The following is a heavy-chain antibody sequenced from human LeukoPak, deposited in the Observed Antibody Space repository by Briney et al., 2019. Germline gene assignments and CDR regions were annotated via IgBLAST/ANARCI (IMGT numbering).Heavy chain of an antibody. V-gene: IGHV3-7*04. CDR3: ARNRDSN. CDR2: IKKDGSEK. D-gene: IGHD2-21*02. Sequence: GGSLRLSCAASGFTFSSYWMSWVRQAPGKGLEWVANIKKDGSEKYYADSVKGRFTISRDNAKKSLYLQTISLRAEDTAVYYCARNRDSNWGQGTLVTVSS. J-gene: IGHJ4*02. CDR1: GFTFSSYW.